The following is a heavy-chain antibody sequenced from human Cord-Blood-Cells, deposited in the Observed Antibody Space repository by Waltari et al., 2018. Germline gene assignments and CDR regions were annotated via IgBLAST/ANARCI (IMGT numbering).Heavy chain of an antibody. CDR1: GGTFSSYA. CDR3: ARVPYSSSWFDY. D-gene: IGHD6-13*01. CDR2: IIPILGIA. Sequence: QVQLVQSGAEVKTPGSSVKVSCKASGGTFSSYAISWVRQDPGQGLEWMGRIIPILGIANYAQKFQGRVTITADKSTSTAYMELSSLRSEDTAVYYCARVPYSSSWFDYWGQGTLVTVSS. V-gene: IGHV1-69*09. J-gene: IGHJ4*02.